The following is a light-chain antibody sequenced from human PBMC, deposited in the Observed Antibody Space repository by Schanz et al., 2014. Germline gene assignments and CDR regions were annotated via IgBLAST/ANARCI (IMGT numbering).Light chain of an antibody. Sequence: DIQMTQSPSTLSASVGDRVTITCRASQSISTWLAWYQQKPGKAPNLLIYDASSLESGVPSRFSGSGSGTEFTLTISSLQPDDFATYYCQQYSNYPWTFGQGTKVEIK. V-gene: IGKV1-5*01. CDR3: QQYSNYPWT. J-gene: IGKJ1*01. CDR2: DAS. CDR1: QSISTW.